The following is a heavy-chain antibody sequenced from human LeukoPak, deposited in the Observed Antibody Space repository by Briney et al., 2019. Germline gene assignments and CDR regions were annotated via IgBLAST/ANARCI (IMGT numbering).Heavy chain of an antibody. CDR2: ISGGGDIT. J-gene: IGHJ4*02. D-gene: IGHD2-21*02. V-gene: IGHV3-23*01. CDR3: VREDTPATANY. CDR1: GFNFANHA. Sequence: GGSQRLSCAASGFNFANHAMSWVRQTPGKGLEWVSAISGGGDITYYADSVTGRFTISRDNSKDTLFLQMHSLRPGDTAVYYCVREDTPATANYWGQGTLVTISS.